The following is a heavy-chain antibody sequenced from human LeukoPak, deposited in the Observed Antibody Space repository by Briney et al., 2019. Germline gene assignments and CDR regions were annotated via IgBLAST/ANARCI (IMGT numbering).Heavy chain of an antibody. J-gene: IGHJ4*02. CDR1: GFTFSSYG. CDR2: IRYDGSNE. V-gene: IGHV3-30*02. D-gene: IGHD3-10*01. CDR3: ARDRYYGSGSYWFDY. Sequence: TGGSLRLSCAASGFTFSSYGMHWVRQAPGKGLEWVAFIRYDGSNEDYADSVKGRFTISRDNSKNTLYLQMNSLRAEDTAVYYCARDRYYGSGSYWFDYWGQGTLVTVSS.